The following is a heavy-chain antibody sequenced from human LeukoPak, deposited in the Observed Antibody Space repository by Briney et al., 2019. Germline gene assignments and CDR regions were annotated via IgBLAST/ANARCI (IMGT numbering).Heavy chain of an antibody. CDR2: IYWNDYK. CDR3: APSPDILVVTAANWFEP. D-gene: IGHD2-2*01. CDR1: GFSLSTSGAG. J-gene: IGHJ5*02. V-gene: IGHV2-5*01. Sequence: SGPTLVKPTQTLTLTCTFSGFSLSTSGAGVGWIRQPPGKALEWLALIYWNDYKRYSPSLKSTLTITKDTSKHQVVLTMTNMDPLDPPTYYCAPSPDILVVTAANWFEPWGQGTLVTVSS.